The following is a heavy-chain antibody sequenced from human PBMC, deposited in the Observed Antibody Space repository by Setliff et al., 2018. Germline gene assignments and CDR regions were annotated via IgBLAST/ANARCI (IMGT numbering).Heavy chain of an antibody. CDR1: GYSITSGHY. CDR3: ARDKGDGYGVDAYAGGGFDI. V-gene: IGHV4-38-2*02. Sequence: SETLSLTCDASGYSITSGHYWGWIRQPPGKGLEWIGSMYPGRSTYYNPSLKSRVTMSVDTSKKQFSLKLSSVTAADTAVYYCARDKGDGYGVDAYAGGGFDIWGQETMVTVSS. J-gene: IGHJ3*02. CDR2: MYPGRST. D-gene: IGHD4-17*01.